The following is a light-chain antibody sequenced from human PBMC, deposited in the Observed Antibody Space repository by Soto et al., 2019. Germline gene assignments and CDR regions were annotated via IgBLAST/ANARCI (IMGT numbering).Light chain of an antibody. V-gene: IGKV1-5*03. CDR2: KAS. J-gene: IGKJ2*01. CDR1: QSISSW. CDR3: QQYNSSPYT. Sequence: DLQMTQSPSTLSASVGDKVTITCRASQSISSWLAWYQQKPGKAPKLLIYKASSLASGVPSRFSGSASGTEFTLTISSLQPDDFATYYCQQYNSSPYTFGQGTKLEI.